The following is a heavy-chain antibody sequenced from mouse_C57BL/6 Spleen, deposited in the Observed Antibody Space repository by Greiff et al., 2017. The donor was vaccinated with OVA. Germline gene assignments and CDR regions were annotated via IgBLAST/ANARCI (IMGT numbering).Heavy chain of an antibody. J-gene: IGHJ2*01. CDR1: GYTFTSYT. D-gene: IGHD2-4*01. V-gene: IGHV1-4*01. Sequence: VQLQESGAELARPGASVKMSCKASGYTFTSYTMHWVKQRPGQGLEWIGYINPSSGYTKYNQKFKDKATLTADKSSSTAYMQLSSLTSEDSAVYYCAREGDDYDRNFDYWGQGTTLTVSS. CDR3: AREGDDYDRNFDY. CDR2: INPSSGYT.